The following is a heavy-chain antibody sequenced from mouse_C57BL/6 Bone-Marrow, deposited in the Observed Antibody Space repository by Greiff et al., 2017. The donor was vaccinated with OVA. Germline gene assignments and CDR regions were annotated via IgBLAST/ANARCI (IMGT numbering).Heavy chain of an antibody. CDR3: ARSSMVEGFAY. CDR2: IYPRSGNT. V-gene: IGHV1-81*01. CDR1: GYTFTSYG. J-gene: IGHJ3*01. Sequence: VQLQQSGAELARPGASVKLSCKASGYTFTSYGISWVKQRTGQGLEWIGEIYPRSGNTYYNEKLKGKATLTADKSSSTAYLELRSLRSEDSAVYFCARSSMVEGFAYWGQGTLVTVSA. D-gene: IGHD1-1*02.